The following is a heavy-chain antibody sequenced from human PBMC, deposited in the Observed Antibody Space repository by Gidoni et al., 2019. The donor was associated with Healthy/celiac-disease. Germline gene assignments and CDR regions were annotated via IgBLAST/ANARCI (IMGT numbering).Heavy chain of an antibody. D-gene: IGHD1-26*01. CDR3: AKDRAYGRGFDY. CDR2: VRYDVSNN. CDR1: GFTCSSYG. V-gene: IGHV3-30*02. J-gene: IGHJ4*02. Sequence: VQLVESGGGVVQPGGSRRLSCAASGFTCSSYGMHWVRQAPGQGLGLVAFVRYDVSNNYYADSVKSLFSISKDNSKSTLYLQMTSLSAEYTAVYYCAKDRAYGRGFDYWGQGTLVTVSS.